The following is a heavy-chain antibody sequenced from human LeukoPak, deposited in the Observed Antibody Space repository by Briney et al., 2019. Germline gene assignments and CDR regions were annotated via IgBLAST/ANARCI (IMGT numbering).Heavy chain of an antibody. D-gene: IGHD6-13*01. CDR1: GFTFSSYS. Sequence: PGGSLRLSCAASGFTFSSYSMNWVRQAPGKGLEWVSSISSSSYIYYADSVKGRFTISRDNAKNSLYLQMDSLRAEDTAVYYCAIAKQQQLPPYWGQGTLVTVSS. CDR2: ISSSSYI. J-gene: IGHJ4*02. V-gene: IGHV3-21*01. CDR3: AIAKQQQLPPY.